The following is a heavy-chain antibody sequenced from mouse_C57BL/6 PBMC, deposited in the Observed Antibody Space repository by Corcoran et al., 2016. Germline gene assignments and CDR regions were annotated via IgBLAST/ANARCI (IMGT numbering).Heavy chain of an antibody. CDR1: GYTFTDYY. Sequence: EVQLQQSGPELVKPGASVKISCKASGYTFTDYYMNWVKQSHGKSLEWIGDINPNNGGTSYNQKFKGKATLTVDKSSSTAYRELRSLTSEDSAVYYCARNSNYSYYFDYWGQGTTLTVSS. V-gene: IGHV1-26*01. CDR3: ARNSNYSYYFDY. D-gene: IGHD2-5*01. J-gene: IGHJ2*01. CDR2: INPNNGGT.